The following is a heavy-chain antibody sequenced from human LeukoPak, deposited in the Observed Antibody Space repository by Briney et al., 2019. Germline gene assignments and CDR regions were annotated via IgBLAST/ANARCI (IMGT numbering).Heavy chain of an antibody. CDR2: ISSSSSYI. J-gene: IGHJ6*04. CDR3: ARDRSVVVVVAASPYYYGMDV. Sequence: PGGSLRLSCAASGFTFSSYSMNWVRQAPGKGLEWVSSISSSSSYIYYADSVKGRFTISRDNAKNSLYLQMNSLRAEDTAVYYCARDRSVVVVVAASPYYYGMDVWGKGTTVTVSS. V-gene: IGHV3-21*01. D-gene: IGHD2-15*01. CDR1: GFTFSSYS.